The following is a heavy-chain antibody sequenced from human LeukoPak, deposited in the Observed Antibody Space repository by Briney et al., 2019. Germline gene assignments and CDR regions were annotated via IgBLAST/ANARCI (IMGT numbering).Heavy chain of an antibody. CDR1: GGTFSSYA. CDR2: IIPIFGTA. Sequence: VKVSCKASGGTFSSYAISWVRQAPGQGLEWMGGIIPIFGTANYAQKFQGRVTITADESTSTAYMELSSLRAEDTAVYYCAKDLYDSSGYYSGFDYWGQGTLVTVSS. J-gene: IGHJ4*02. D-gene: IGHD3-22*01. CDR3: AKDLYDSSGYYSGFDY. V-gene: IGHV1-69*13.